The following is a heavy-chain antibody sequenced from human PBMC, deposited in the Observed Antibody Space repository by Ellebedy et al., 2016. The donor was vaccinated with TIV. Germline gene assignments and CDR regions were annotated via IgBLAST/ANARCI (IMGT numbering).Heavy chain of an antibody. CDR1: GYTFTSYG. CDR3: ARGVYAMGNFDY. D-gene: IGHD2-8*01. V-gene: IGHV1-3*01. CDR2: INAGNGNT. Sequence: AASVKVPCKASGYTFTSYGISWVRQAPGQRLEWMGWINAGNGNTKYSQKFQGRVTITRDTSASTAYMELSSLRSEDTAVYYCARGVYAMGNFDYWGQGTLVTVSS. J-gene: IGHJ4*02.